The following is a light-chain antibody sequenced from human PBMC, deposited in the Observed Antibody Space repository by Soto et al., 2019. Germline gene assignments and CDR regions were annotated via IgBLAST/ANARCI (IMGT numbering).Light chain of an antibody. CDR1: QSVSIL. J-gene: IGKJ5*01. CDR3: QQYNNWPFS. CDR2: DAS. V-gene: IGKV3-15*01. Sequence: EIVLTQSPGTLSLSPGERATLSCRASQSVSILLAWYQQKPGQAPRLLIYDASNRATGVPARFSGTGSETDFTLTISGLQSEDSAVYFCQQYNNWPFSFGQGTRLEI.